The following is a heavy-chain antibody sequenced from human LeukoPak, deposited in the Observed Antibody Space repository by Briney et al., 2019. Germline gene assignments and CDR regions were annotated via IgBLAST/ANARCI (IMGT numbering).Heavy chain of an antibody. Sequence: SETLSLTCAVYGGSFSGYYWSWIRQPPGKGLEWIGEINHSGSTNYNPSLKSRVTISVDTSKNQFSLKLSSVTAADTAVYYCASLDYGGNSQYFQHWGQGTLVTVSS. J-gene: IGHJ1*01. V-gene: IGHV4-34*01. CDR3: ASLDYGGNSQYFQH. CDR1: GGSFSGYY. CDR2: INHSGST. D-gene: IGHD4-17*01.